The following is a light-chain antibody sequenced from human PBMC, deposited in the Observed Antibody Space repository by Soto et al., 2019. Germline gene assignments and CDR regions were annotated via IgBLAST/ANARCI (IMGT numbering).Light chain of an antibody. J-gene: IGLJ2*01. V-gene: IGLV2-23*01. Sequence: QSVLTQPASVSGSPGQSITISCTGTSSDVGGYNYVSWYQQHPGKAPKLLIYEGSKRPSGVSNRFSGSKSGNTASLTISGLQAEDEADYYCCSYAGSSTGVVFGGGTKLTVL. CDR1: SSDVGGYNY. CDR3: CSYAGSSTGVV. CDR2: EGS.